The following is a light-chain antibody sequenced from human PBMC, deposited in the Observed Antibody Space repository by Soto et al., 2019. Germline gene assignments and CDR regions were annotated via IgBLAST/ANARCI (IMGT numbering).Light chain of an antibody. Sequence: TQSPATLPVSPGERVTLSCRASQSVATNLAWYQQRPGQAPRLLIYGASKRAIGLPARFSGSGSGTEFTLTITSLQSEDFAVYYCQQYNNWPQTFGQGTKVDIK. CDR3: QQYNNWPQT. CDR1: QSVATN. J-gene: IGKJ1*01. V-gene: IGKV3-15*01. CDR2: GAS.